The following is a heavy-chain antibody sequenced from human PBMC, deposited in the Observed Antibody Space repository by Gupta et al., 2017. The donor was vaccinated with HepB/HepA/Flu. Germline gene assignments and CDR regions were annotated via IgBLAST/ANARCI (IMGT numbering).Heavy chain of an antibody. J-gene: IGHJ4*02. CDR1: GFTFSSYG. V-gene: IGHV3-33*01. CDR2: IWYDAINK. D-gene: IGHD1-26*01. CDR3: ARDRYSGSYALGY. Sequence: QVQLVESGGGVVQPGRSLRLSCTASGFTFSSYGMHWDRQAPGKGLEWVAVIWYDAINKYYADSVKGRFTISRDNSKNTLYLQMNSLRAEDTAIYYCARDRYSGSYALGYWGQGTLVTVSS.